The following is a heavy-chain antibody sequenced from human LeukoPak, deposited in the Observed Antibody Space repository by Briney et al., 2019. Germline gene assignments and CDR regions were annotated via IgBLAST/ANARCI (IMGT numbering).Heavy chain of an antibody. CDR2: ISSSGSTI. CDR1: GFTFSDYY. V-gene: IGHV3-11*01. Sequence: GGSLRLSCAASGFTFSDYYMTWIRQAPGKGLEWVSYISSSGSTIYYADSVKGRFTISRDNAKNSLYLQVNSLRAEDTAVYYCARETTLMGYSSGLGFNYWGQGALVTVSS. CDR3: ARETTLMGYSSGLGFNY. J-gene: IGHJ4*02. D-gene: IGHD6-19*01.